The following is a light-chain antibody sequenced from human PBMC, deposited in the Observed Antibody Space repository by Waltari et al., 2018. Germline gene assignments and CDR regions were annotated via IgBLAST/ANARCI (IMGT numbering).Light chain of an antibody. CDR1: SSNIGNNY. Sequence: QSVLTQPPSVSAAPGQRVTISCSGGSSNIGNNYVSWYRQFPGTAPKLLIYENRERPSGIPGRFSASKSGTSATLDITGLQAGDEADYYCGTWDSSLSGAVFGGGTHLTVL. CDR3: GTWDSSLSGAV. J-gene: IGLJ7*01. V-gene: IGLV1-51*02. CDR2: ENR.